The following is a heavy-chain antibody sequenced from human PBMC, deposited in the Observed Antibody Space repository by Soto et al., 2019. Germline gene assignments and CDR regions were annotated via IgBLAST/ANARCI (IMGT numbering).Heavy chain of an antibody. CDR2: MNPNSGNT. CDR3: ARSYGSGLRSRRPPVSRKNWFDP. J-gene: IGHJ5*02. Sequence: ASVKVSCKASGYTFTSYDINWVRQATGQGLEWMGWMNPNSGNTGYAQKFQGRVTMTRNTSISTAYMELSSLRSEDTAVYYCARSYGSGLRSRRPPVSRKNWFDPWGQGTLVTVSS. V-gene: IGHV1-8*01. CDR1: GYTFTSYD. D-gene: IGHD3-10*01.